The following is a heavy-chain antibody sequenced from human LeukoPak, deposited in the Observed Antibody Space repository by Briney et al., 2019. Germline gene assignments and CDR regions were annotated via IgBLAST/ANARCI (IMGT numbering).Heavy chain of an antibody. V-gene: IGHV4-59*01. J-gene: IGHJ6*03. Sequence: SETLSLTCTVSGGSISSYYWSWFRQPPGKGLEWIGYIYYSGSTNYNPSLKSRVTISVDTSKNQFSLKLSSVTAADTAVYYCARVAGIARDYYYMDVWGKGTTVTVSS. CDR1: GGSISSYY. CDR2: IYYSGST. D-gene: IGHD2-21*01. CDR3: ARVAGIARDYYYMDV.